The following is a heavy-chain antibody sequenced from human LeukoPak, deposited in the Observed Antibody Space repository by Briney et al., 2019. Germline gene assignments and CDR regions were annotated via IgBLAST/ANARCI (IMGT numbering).Heavy chain of an antibody. D-gene: IGHD1-20*01. CDR3: AKDYGITGTGGSWFDL. CDR2: ISGSGSTT. Sequence: GGSLRLSCAASGFTFSSYAMSWVRQAPGKGLEWVSAISGSGSTTYYADSVKGRFTISRDNSKNTLYLQMNSLRPEDTALYYRAKDYGITGTGGSWFDLWGQGTLVTVSS. CDR1: GFTFSSYA. V-gene: IGHV3-23*01. J-gene: IGHJ5*02.